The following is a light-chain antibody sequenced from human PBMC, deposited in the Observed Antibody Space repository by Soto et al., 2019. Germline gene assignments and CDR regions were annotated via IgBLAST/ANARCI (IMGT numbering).Light chain of an antibody. Sequence: EIWLTQYPGTLSLSPGERATLSCRASQSVSSSYLAWYQQKPGQAPSLLILGASTRATGVPARFSGSGSGTEFNLSISSLQSEDFAVYYCKQYKEWTPFTFGQGTRLE. J-gene: IGKJ5*01. V-gene: IGKV3-15*01. CDR2: GAS. CDR1: QSVSSSY. CDR3: KQYKEWTPFT.